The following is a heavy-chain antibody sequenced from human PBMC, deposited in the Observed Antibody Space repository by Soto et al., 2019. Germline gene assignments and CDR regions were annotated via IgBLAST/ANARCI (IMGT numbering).Heavy chain of an antibody. CDR1: GFTFSDYY. CDR3: ARDYLGYCSSTSCPGFDP. J-gene: IGHJ5*02. Sequence: QVQLVESGGGLVKPGGSLRLSCAASGFTFSDYYMSWIRQAPGKGLEWVSYISSSGSTIYYADSVKGGFTISRDNAKNSLYLQMNSLRAEDTAVYYCARDYLGYCSSTSCPGFDPWGQGTLVTVSS. V-gene: IGHV3-11*01. D-gene: IGHD2-2*01. CDR2: ISSSGSTI.